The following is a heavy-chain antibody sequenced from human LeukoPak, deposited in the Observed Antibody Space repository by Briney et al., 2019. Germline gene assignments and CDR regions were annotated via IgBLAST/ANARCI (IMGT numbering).Heavy chain of an antibody. J-gene: IGHJ4*02. V-gene: IGHV1-69*05. D-gene: IGHD3-3*01. Sequence: GASVKVSCKASGGTFSSYAISWVRQAPGQGLEWMGGIIPIFGTANYAQKFQGRVTITTDESTSTAYMELSSLRSEDTAVYYCARSSAAKARFLCYFDYWGQGTLVTVSS. CDR1: GGTFSSYA. CDR3: ARSSAAKARFLCYFDY. CDR2: IIPIFGTA.